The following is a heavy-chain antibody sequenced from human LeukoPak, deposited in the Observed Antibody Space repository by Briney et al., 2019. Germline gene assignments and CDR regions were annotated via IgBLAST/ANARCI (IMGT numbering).Heavy chain of an antibody. J-gene: IGHJ5*02. D-gene: IGHD6-19*01. CDR2: IYYSGST. Sequence: SQTLSLTCTVSGGSISSYYWSWIRQPPGKGLEWIGYIYYSGSTNYNPSLKSRVTISVDTSKNQFSLKLSSVTAADTAVYYCARGSISGWGSWFDPWGQGTLVTVSS. CDR3: ARGSISGWGSWFDP. V-gene: IGHV4-59*01. CDR1: GGSISSYY.